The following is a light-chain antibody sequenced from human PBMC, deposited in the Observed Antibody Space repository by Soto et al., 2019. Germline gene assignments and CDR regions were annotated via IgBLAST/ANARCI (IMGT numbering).Light chain of an antibody. CDR3: QQYNKGPPYT. Sequence: EIVMTQSPATLSVSPGERATVSCRASQTVSSYLAWYQQKPGQAPRLIIYGASTRAAGISARFSGSGSGTEFTLTISSLQPADFAVYYCQQYNKGPPYTFGQGTKLEI. CDR2: GAS. J-gene: IGKJ2*01. CDR1: QTVSSY. V-gene: IGKV3-15*01.